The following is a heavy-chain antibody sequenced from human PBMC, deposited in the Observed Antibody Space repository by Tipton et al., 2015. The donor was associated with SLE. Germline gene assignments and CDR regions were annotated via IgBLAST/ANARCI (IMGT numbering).Heavy chain of an antibody. Sequence: TLSLTCTVSGDSISSYYWSWIRQPPGKGLEWIGYIYYSGSTNYNPSLKSRVTISVDTSKNQFSLKLSSVTAADTAVYYCARDRVPYSSGCFDIWGQGTMVTVSS. V-gene: IGHV4-59*01. CDR1: GDSISSYY. D-gene: IGHD6-19*01. CDR3: ARDRVPYSSGCFDI. J-gene: IGHJ3*02. CDR2: IYYSGST.